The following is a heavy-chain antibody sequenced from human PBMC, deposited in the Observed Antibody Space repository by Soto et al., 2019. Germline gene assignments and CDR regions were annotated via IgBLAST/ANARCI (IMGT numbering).Heavy chain of an antibody. CDR3: ARGTVLLWFGELLIAPYMDV. CDR1: GGTFSGYT. CDR2: IIPILGIA. D-gene: IGHD3-10*01. Sequence: SVKACCEDSGGTFSGYTMSWVRQAPGQGLEWMGRIIPILGIANYAQKFQGRVTITADKSTSTAYMELSSLRSEDTAVYYCARGTVLLWFGELLIAPYMDVWGKGTTVTVSS. J-gene: IGHJ6*03. V-gene: IGHV1-69*02.